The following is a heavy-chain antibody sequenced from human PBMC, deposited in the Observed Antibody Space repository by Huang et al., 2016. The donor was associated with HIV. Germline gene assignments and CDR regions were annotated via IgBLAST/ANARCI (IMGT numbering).Heavy chain of an antibody. CDR2: IIPIFDTV. CDR1: GGTFGSYD. Sequence: QVQLVQSGAEVKKPGSSVKVSCKASGGTFGSYDISWVRQAPGQGLEWVGVIIPIFDTVNYAQKFQGRVRITADASTSTAYMELTSLRSEDTAVYYGARDLTGTRAAAAGIRGDAFDVWGQGTLVTVSS. J-gene: IGHJ3*01. V-gene: IGHV1-69*13. D-gene: IGHD6-13*01. CDR3: ARDLTGTRAAAAGIRGDAFDV.